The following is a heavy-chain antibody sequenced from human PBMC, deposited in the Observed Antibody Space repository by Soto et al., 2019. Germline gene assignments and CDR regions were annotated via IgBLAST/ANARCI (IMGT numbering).Heavy chain of an antibody. CDR2: IYWNEDK. J-gene: IGHJ4*02. V-gene: IGHV2-5*01. CDR1: AFSLSANGVG. D-gene: IGHD2-8*01. CDR3: VHTVMVHTITGGHYLDY. Sequence: SGPTLVNHTQTLTLTSTFSAFSLSANGVGVGWIRQPPGKPLEWLAVIYWNEDKRYSRSLKSMLSITKDTSKNQAVLTMTTMDPVDTATYYCVHTVMVHTITGGHYLDYWGPGILVAVSS.